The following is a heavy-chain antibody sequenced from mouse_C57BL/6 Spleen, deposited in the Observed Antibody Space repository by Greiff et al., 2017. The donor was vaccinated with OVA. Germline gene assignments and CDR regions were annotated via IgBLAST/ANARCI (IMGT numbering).Heavy chain of an antibody. J-gene: IGHJ3*01. CDR2: INPSTGGT. CDR1: GYSFTGYY. Sequence: VQLKESGPELVKPGASVKISCKASGYSFTGYYMNWVKQSPEKSLEWIGEINPSTGGTTYNQKFKAKATLTVDKSSSTAYMQLKSLTSEDSAVYYCARRVGYPTEAWFAYWGQGTLVTVSA. D-gene: IGHD3-1*01. CDR3: ARRVGYPTEAWFAY. V-gene: IGHV1-42*01.